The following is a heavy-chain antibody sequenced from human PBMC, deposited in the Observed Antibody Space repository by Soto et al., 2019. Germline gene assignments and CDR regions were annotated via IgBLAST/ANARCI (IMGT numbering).Heavy chain of an antibody. V-gene: IGHV1-18*01. D-gene: IGHD6-19*01. CDR1: GYTFTSYG. CDR2: ISAYNGNT. J-gene: IGHJ4*02. CDR3: ARERGIAVAAPFDY. Sequence: QVQLVQSGAEVKKPGASVKVSCKASGYTFTSYGISWVRQAPGQGLEWMGWISAYNGNTNYAQKLQSRVTMTTDTSTSTAYSELRSLRSEDTAVYYCARERGIAVAAPFDYWGQGTLVTVSS.